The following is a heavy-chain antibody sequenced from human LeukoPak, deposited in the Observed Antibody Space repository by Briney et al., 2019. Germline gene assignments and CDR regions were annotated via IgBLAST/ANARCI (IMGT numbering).Heavy chain of an antibody. CDR2: INPNSGGT. CDR3: AREIDSSSWFDY. Sequence: ASVKVSCKASGYTFTGYYMHWVRQAPGQGLEWMGWINPNSGGTNYAQKFQGRVTMTRDTPISTAYMELSRLRSDDTAVYYCAREIDSSSWFDYWGQGTLVTVSS. V-gene: IGHV1-2*02. D-gene: IGHD6-13*01. CDR1: GYTFTGYY. J-gene: IGHJ4*02.